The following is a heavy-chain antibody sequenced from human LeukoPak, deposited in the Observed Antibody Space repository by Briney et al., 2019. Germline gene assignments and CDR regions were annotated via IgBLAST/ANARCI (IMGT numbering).Heavy chain of an antibody. CDR2: ISGSSGST. CDR3: AKEGSSGYYPTDY. CDR1: GFTFSSYG. D-gene: IGHD3-22*01. V-gene: IGHV3-23*01. J-gene: IGHJ4*02. Sequence: PGGSLRLSCAASGFTFSSYGMHWVRQAPGKGLEWVSAISGSSGSTYYADALKGRFTISRDNSKNTLYLQMDSLRAEDTAVYYCAKEGSSGYYPTDYWGQGTLVTVSS.